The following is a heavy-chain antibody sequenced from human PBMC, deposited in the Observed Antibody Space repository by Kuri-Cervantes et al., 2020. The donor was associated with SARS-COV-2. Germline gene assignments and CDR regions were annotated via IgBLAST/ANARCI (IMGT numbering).Heavy chain of an antibody. V-gene: IGHV4-59*01. Sequence: GSLRLSCTVSGGPISSYYWSWIRQPPGKGLEWIGYIYYSGSTNYNPSLKSRVTISVDTSKNQFSLKLSSVTAADTAVYYCARAQYSSSWSEGYYYYMDVWGKGTTVTVSS. CDR3: ARAQYSSSWSEGYYYYMDV. CDR2: IYYSGST. D-gene: IGHD6-13*01. CDR1: GGPISSYY. J-gene: IGHJ6*03.